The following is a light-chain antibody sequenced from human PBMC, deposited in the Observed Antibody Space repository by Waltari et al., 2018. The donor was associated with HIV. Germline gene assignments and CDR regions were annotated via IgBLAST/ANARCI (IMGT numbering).Light chain of an antibody. J-gene: IGLJ2*01. V-gene: IGLV1-40*01. CDR3: QSYDSSLSGVV. CDR2: GNP. Sequence: QSVLTQPPSVSGAPGQRVTISCTGSSSNIGAGYDVHWYQNLPGTAANVLSYGNPNRPSGVPDRCAGSKSGTSASLAITGLQAEDEADYYCQSYDSSLSGVVFGGGTKLTVL. CDR1: SSNIGAGYD.